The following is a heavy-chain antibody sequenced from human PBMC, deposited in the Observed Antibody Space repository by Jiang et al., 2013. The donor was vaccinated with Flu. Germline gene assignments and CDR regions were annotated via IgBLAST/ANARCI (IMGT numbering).Heavy chain of an antibody. CDR1: GFTFSSYA. V-gene: IGHV3-23*03. Sequence: GLVQPGGSLRLSCAASGFTFSSYAMSWVRQAPGKGLEWVSVIYSGGSTYYADSVKGRFTISRDNSKNTLYLQMNSLRAEDTAVYYCAANHDYGDYGLDYWGQGTLVTVSS. J-gene: IGHJ4*02. CDR2: IYSGGST. D-gene: IGHD4-17*01. CDR3: AANHDYGDYGLDY.